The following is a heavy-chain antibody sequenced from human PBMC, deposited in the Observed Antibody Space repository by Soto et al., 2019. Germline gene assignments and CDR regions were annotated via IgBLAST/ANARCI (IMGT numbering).Heavy chain of an antibody. CDR1: GVPITTFY. CDR2: IYYGGST. CDR3: ARGQLLHYQYGLDV. V-gene: IGHV4-59*07. Sequence: QVQLQESGPALVRPSDSLSLMCSVSGVPITTFYWSWIRQAPGKGLEYIGYIYYGGSTHYNPALECRVTISVDTANNEFSLKLRSVTAADTAAYYCARGQLLHYQYGLDVWGQGTTVIV. D-gene: IGHD3-10*01. J-gene: IGHJ6*02.